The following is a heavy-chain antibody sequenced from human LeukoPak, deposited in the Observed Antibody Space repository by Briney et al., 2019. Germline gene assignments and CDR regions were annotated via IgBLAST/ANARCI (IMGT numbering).Heavy chain of an antibody. CDR1: GFTVSSNY. CDR3: ARGAYSSGWCPSDY. D-gene: IGHD6-19*01. Sequence: PGGSLRLSCAASGFTVSSNYMSWVRQAPGKGLEWVSVIYIGGSTYYADSVKGRFTISRHDSKNTLYLQMNSLRAEDTAVYYCARGAYSSGWCPSDYWGQGTLVSVSS. CDR2: IYIGGST. J-gene: IGHJ4*02. V-gene: IGHV3-53*04.